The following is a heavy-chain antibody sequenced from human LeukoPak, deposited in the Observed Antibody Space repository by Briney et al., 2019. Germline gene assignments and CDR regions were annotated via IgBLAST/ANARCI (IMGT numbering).Heavy chain of an antibody. Sequence: PSDTLSLTCTVSGGSISSYYWRWIRQPPAKGLEWIGYIYYSGSTNYNPSLKSRVTISVDTSKNQFSLKLSSVTAADTAVYYCARGEQLASYWGQGTLVTVSS. CDR1: GGSISSYY. CDR3: ARGEQLASY. V-gene: IGHV4-59*07. CDR2: IYYSGST. J-gene: IGHJ4*02. D-gene: IGHD6-13*01.